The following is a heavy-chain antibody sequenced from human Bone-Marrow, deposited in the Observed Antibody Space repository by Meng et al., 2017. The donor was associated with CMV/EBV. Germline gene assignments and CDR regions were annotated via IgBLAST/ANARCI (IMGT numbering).Heavy chain of an antibody. D-gene: IGHD3-3*01. V-gene: IGHV3-30-3*01. CDR2: ISYDGSNK. Sequence: GESLKISCAASGFTFSSYAMHWVRQAPGKGLEWMAVISYDGSNKYYADSVKGRFTISRDNAKNSLYLQMNSLRAEDTAVYYCARQQPKDRLRITIFGVATRENWFDPWGQGTLVTVSS. CDR3: ARQQPKDRLRITIFGVATRENWFDP. J-gene: IGHJ5*02. CDR1: GFTFSSYA.